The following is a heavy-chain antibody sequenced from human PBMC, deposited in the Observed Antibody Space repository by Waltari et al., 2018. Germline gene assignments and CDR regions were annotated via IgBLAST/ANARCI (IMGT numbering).Heavy chain of an antibody. CDR1: GFTFSSYW. D-gene: IGHD3-10*01. CDR2: IKQDGSEK. V-gene: IGHV3-7*01. Sequence: EVQLVESGGGLVQPGGSLSLSCAASGFTFSSYWMGWVRQAPGKGLEWVDNIKQDGSEKYYVDSVKGRFTISRDNAKNSLYLQMNSLRAEDTAVYYCARPFNWGFGGADYWGQGTLVTVSS. CDR3: ARPFNWGFGGADY. J-gene: IGHJ4*02.